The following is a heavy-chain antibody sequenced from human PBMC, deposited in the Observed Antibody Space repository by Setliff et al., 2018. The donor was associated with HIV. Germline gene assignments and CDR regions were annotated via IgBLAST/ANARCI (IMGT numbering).Heavy chain of an antibody. CDR3: ATARRDYYDRGRRSHYYIDV. CDR2: VVPIIGIT. D-gene: IGHD3-22*01. J-gene: IGHJ6*03. CDR1: GGTFSSYA. V-gene: IGHV1-69*10. Sequence: SVKVSCKASGGTFSSYAISWVRQAPGQGLEWMGGVVPIIGITNQAQKFQGRVTITADTSTSKAHMELSSLRSEDTAVYYCATARRDYYDRGRRSHYYIDVWGKGTTVTVSS.